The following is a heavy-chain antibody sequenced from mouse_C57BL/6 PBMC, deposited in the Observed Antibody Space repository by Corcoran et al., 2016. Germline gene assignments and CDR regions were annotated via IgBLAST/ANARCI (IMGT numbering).Heavy chain of an antibody. CDR2: IYPGSGST. CDR1: GYTFTSYW. J-gene: IGHJ4*01. D-gene: IGHD2-4*01. CDR3: ARERYYDYDGYAMDY. V-gene: IGHV1-55*01. Sequence: QVQLQQPGAELVKPGASVKMSCKASGYTFTSYWITWVKQRPGQGLEWIGDIYPGSGSTNYNEKFKSKATLTVDTSSSTAYMQLSSLTSEDSAVDYCARERYYDYDGYAMDYWCQGTAATVSS.